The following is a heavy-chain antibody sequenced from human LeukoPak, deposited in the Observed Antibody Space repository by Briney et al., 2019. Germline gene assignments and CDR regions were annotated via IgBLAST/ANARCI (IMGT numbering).Heavy chain of an antibody. CDR3: ANDLDY. CDR2: INSDGSST. Sequence: AGGSPRLSCAASRFTFSTYWMHWVRQAPGKGLVWVSRINSDGSSTGYADSVKGRFIISRDNSKNTLYLQMNSLRAEDTAVYYCANDLDYWGQGTLVTVSS. D-gene: IGHD1-1*01. CDR1: RFTFSTYW. J-gene: IGHJ4*02. V-gene: IGHV3-74*01.